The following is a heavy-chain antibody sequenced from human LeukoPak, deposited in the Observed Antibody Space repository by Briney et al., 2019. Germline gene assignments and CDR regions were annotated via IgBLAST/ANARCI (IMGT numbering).Heavy chain of an antibody. CDR3: ARRSGRRYEY. CDR1: GFTFRSYE. CDR2: ISGGGEST. D-gene: IGHD5-24*01. V-gene: IGHV3-48*03. J-gene: IGHJ4*02. Sequence: PGGSLRLSCAASGFTFRSYEMNWVRHAPGRGLEWVSHISGGGESTVYPDAVKGRFTISRDNAKNSLYPQMNSLRVEDTGIYYCARRSGRRYEYWGQGVLVTVSP.